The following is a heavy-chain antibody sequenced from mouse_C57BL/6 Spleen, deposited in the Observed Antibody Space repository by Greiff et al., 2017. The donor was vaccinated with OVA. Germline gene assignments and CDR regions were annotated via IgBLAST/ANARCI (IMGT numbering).Heavy chain of an antibody. D-gene: IGHD1-1*01. CDR2: IDPSDSET. J-gene: IGHJ4*01. CDR1: GYTFTSYW. V-gene: IGHV1-52*01. Sequence: QVQLQQPGAELVRPGSSVKLSCKASGYTFTSYWLHWVKQRPIQGLEWIGNIDPSDSETHYNQKFKDKATLTVDKSSSTAYMQLSSLTSEDSAVYYCARWLITSTGGAMDYWGQGTSVTVSS. CDR3: ARWLITSTGGAMDY.